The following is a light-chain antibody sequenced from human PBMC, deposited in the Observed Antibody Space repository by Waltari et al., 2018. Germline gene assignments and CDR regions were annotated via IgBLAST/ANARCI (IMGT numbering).Light chain of an antibody. CDR2: AAS. CDR1: QSISSY. J-gene: IGKJ3*01. CDR3: QQSYSTPFT. V-gene: IGKV1-39*01. Sequence: DIQMTQSPSSLSASVGDRVTITCRASQSISSYLNWYQQKQEKAPNLLIYAASSLQSGVPSRFSGSGSGTDFTLTISSLQPEDFATYYCQQSYSTPFTFGPGTKVDIK.